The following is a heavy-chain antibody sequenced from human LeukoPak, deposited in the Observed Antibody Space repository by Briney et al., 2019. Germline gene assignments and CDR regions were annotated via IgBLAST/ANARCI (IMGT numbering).Heavy chain of an antibody. CDR3: AKDGTIWFGELHSFDY. J-gene: IGHJ4*02. D-gene: IGHD3-10*01. V-gene: IGHV3-30-3*01. CDR2: ISYDGSNK. Sequence: GGFLRLSCAASGFTFSSYAMHWVRQAPGKGLEWVTVISYDGSNKYYADSVKGRFTISRDNSKNTLYLQMNSLRAEDTAVYYCAKDGTIWFGELHSFDYWGQGTLVTVSS. CDR1: GFTFSSYA.